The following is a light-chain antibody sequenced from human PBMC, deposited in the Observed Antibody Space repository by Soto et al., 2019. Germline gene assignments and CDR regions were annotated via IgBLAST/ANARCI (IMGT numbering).Light chain of an antibody. CDR1: SSNIGLND. CDR2: DTN. V-gene: IGLV1-44*01. CDR3: AAWDDSLNGPF. J-gene: IGLJ2*01. Sequence: QSVLTQPPSASGTPGQTVTISCSGSSSNIGLNDVHWYRQLSGTAPQILIYDTNQQATGVPDRFSGSRSGSSASLAIHGLQSEDEADYHCAAWDDSLNGPFFGGGTKLPAL.